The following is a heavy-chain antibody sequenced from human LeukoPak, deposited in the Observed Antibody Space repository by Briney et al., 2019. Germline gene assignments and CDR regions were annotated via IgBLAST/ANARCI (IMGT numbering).Heavy chain of an antibody. CDR2: ISSSSSYI. J-gene: IGHJ3*02. CDR1: GFTFSSYS. CDR3: ARDKGDSSGYIPDAFDI. D-gene: IGHD3-22*01. V-gene: IGHV3-21*01. Sequence: AGGSLGLSCAASGFTFSSYSMNWVRQAPGKGLEWVSSISSSSSYIYYADSVKGRFTISRDNAKNSLYLQMNSLRAEDTAVYYCARDKGDSSGYIPDAFDIWGQGTMVTVSS.